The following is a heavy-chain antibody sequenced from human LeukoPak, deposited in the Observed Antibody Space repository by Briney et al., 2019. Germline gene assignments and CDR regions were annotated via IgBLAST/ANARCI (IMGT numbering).Heavy chain of an antibody. J-gene: IGHJ5*02. D-gene: IGHD6-13*01. CDR1: GGSISSYY. CDR2: IYYSGST. V-gene: IGHV4-59*01. Sequence: SETLSLTRTVSGGSISSYYWSWIRQPPGKGLEWIGYIYYSGSTNYNPSLKSRVTISVDTSKNQFSLKLSSVTAADTAVYYCARSYSSSWYRASNWFDPWGQGTLVTVSS. CDR3: ARSYSSSWYRASNWFDP.